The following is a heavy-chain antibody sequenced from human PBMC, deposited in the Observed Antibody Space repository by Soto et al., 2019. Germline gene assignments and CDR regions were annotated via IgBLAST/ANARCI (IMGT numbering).Heavy chain of an antibody. CDR2: MNPKSGNA. D-gene: IGHD3-10*01. CDR1: GYRLRRWA. V-gene: IGHV1-8*01. J-gene: IGHJ4*02. Sequence: GASVKVSCKVSGYRLRRWAIRWARQATGQGLEWMGGMNPKSGNASYAQKFQGRVTMTRNTSISTAYMELSSLRPEDTAIYFCAGYASGSYLGNWGQGTPVTVSS. CDR3: AGYASGSYLGN.